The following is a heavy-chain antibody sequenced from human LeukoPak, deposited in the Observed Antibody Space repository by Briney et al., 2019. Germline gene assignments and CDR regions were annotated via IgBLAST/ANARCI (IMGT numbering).Heavy chain of an antibody. Sequence: SETLSLTCTVSGGSISSYYWSCIRQPPGKGLEWIGYIYYSGSTNYNPSLKSRVAISVDTSKNQFSLKLTSVTAADTAVYYCARGVVAARFWFDPWGQGTLVTVSS. D-gene: IGHD2-15*01. CDR3: ARGVVAARFWFDP. CDR2: IYYSGST. V-gene: IGHV4-59*01. CDR1: GGSISSYY. J-gene: IGHJ5*02.